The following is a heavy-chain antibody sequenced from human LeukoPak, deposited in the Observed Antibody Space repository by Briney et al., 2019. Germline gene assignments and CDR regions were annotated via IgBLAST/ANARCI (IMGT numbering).Heavy chain of an antibody. CDR2: IIPISGTT. D-gene: IGHD1-26*01. CDR1: GGTFTSYA. J-gene: IGHJ5*02. CDR3: ARKLRLGGNWFDP. V-gene: IGHV1-69*13. Sequence: ASVKVSCKTSGGTFTSYAITWVRQAPGQGLEWMGKIIPISGTTNYAQKFQGRVTFAADESTSTAYMELSSLRSEDTALYYCARKLRLGGNWFDPWGQGTLVTVSS.